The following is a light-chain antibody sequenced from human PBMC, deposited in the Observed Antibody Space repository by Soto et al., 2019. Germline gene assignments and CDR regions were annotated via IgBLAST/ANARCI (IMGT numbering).Light chain of an antibody. CDR3: QQYNNWPLT. CDR2: GAS. CDR1: QSVSRH. V-gene: IGKV3-15*01. Sequence: EIVMTQSPATLSVSPGERATLSCRASQSVSRHLAWYQQKPGQAPRLLIYGASTRATGIPARFSGSGSGTEFTLTISSLQPEDFAAYYCQQYNNWPLTFGGGTKVDIK. J-gene: IGKJ4*01.